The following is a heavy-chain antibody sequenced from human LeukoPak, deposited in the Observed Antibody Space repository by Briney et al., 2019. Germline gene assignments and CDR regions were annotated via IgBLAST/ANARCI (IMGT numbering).Heavy chain of an antibody. CDR1: GFTFSSYA. D-gene: IGHD1-7*01. V-gene: IGHV3-33*08. J-gene: IGHJ5*02. CDR2: VWYEGTNK. CDR3: ARQGGLGNYATGSWFDP. Sequence: GGSLRLSCAASGFTFSSYAMSWVRQAPGKGLEWVAVVWYEGTNKYYADSVKGRFTISRDNSKNTLYLQMDSLRADDTAMYYCARQGGLGNYATGSWFDPWGQGTLVTVSP.